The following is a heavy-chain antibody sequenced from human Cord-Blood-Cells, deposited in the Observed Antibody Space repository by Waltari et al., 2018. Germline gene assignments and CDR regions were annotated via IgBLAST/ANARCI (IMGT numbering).Heavy chain of an antibody. V-gene: IGHV3-9*03. Sequence: EVQLVESGGGLVQPGRSLRLSCAASGFTFDDYAMTWVRQAPGKGLEWVSGISWNSGSIGYADSVKGRFTISRDNAKNSLYLQMNSLRAEDMALYYCAKYGSGDAFDIWGQGTMVTVSS. D-gene: IGHD3-3*01. J-gene: IGHJ3*02. CDR2: ISWNSGSI. CDR1: GFTFDDYA. CDR3: AKYGSGDAFDI.